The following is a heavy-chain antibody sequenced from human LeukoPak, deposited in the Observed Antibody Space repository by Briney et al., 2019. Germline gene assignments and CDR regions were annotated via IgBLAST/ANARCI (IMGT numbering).Heavy chain of an antibody. Sequence: GGSLRLSCAASGFTFSSYAMSWVRQAPGKGLEWVSAISGSGGSTYYADSVKGRFTISRDNSKNTLYLQMGSLRAEDMAVYYCARGPSRHYYDSSGFDYWGQGTLVTVSS. CDR1: GFTFSSYA. V-gene: IGHV3-23*01. CDR3: ARGPSRHYYDSSGFDY. CDR2: ISGSGGST. J-gene: IGHJ4*02. D-gene: IGHD3-22*01.